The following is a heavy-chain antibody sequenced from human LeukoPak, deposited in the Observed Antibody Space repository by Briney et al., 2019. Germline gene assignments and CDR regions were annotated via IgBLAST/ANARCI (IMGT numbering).Heavy chain of an antibody. CDR1: GGSITISSYY. Sequence: SETLSLTCAVSGGSITISSYYWGWIRQPPGKGLEWIGSIYYSGNTYYNPSLKSRVTISVDTSKHQFSLNLSSVTAADTAIYFCARGLLYSGSFARNWFDSWGQGTLVTVSS. CDR3: ARGLLYSGSFARNWFDS. J-gene: IGHJ5*01. CDR2: IYYSGNT. D-gene: IGHD1-26*01. V-gene: IGHV4-39*01.